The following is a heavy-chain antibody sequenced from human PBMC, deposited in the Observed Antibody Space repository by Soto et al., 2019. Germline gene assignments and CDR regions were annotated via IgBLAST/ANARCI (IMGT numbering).Heavy chain of an antibody. CDR2: ISGSGGST. CDR1: GFTFSSYA. V-gene: IGHV3-23*01. J-gene: IGHJ4*02. CDR3: AKDPTLYGGNPFDY. Sequence: SGGSLRLSCAASGFTFSSYAMSWVRQAHGKGLEWVSAISGSGGSTYHADSVKGRFTISRDNSKNTLYLQMNSLRAEDTAVYYCAKDPTLYGGNPFDYWGQGTLVTVSS. D-gene: IGHD4-17*01.